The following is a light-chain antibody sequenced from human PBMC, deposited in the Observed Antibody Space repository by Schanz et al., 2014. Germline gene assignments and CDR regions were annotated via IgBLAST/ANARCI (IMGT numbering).Light chain of an antibody. CDR1: QSVLYSSNNKNY. CDR3: QQYNSRPPT. Sequence: DIVMTQSPDSLAVSLGERATINCKSSQSVLYSSNNKNYLAWYQQKPGQPPKLLIYWASTRESGVPDRFSGSGSGTDFTLTINSLQSEDFAIYYCQQYNSRPPTFGGGTKVEIK. J-gene: IGKJ4*01. V-gene: IGKV4-1*01. CDR2: WAS.